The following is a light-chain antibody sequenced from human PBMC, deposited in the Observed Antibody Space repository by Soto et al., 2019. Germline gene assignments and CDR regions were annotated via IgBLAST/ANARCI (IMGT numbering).Light chain of an antibody. J-gene: IGLJ3*02. CDR2: EVS. V-gene: IGLV2-14*01. CDR3: SSYTTSSTLV. Sequence: QSALTQPASVSGSPGQSITISCTGTSSDIGTYMYVSWYQHHPGKAPKLMIFEVSNRPSGVSNRFSGSKSGNTASLTISGLQDEDEADYYCSSYTTSSTLVFGGGTKLTVL. CDR1: SSDIGTYMY.